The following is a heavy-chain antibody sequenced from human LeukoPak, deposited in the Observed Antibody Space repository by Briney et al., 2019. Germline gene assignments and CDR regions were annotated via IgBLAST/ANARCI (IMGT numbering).Heavy chain of an antibody. CDR1: GGSISSTTYY. J-gene: IGHJ4*02. CDR2: IYFSGST. D-gene: IGHD3-10*01. Sequence: SETLSLTCTVSGGSISSTTYYWGWIRQPPGKGLEWIGSIYFSGSTYYNPSLKSRVSISVDTSRNQFSLKLSSVTDADTAVYYCARDGMWFGEFRFDYWGQGTLVTVSS. V-gene: IGHV4-39*07. CDR3: ARDGMWFGEFRFDY.